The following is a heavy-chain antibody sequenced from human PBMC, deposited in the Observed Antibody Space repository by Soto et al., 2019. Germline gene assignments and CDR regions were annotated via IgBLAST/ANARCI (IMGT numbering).Heavy chain of an antibody. CDR3: TTGKRSYGHIVY. CDR2: IKSKTDGGTT. D-gene: IGHD5-18*01. V-gene: IGHV3-15*07. CDR1: GFTFSNAW. Sequence: EVQLVESGGGLVKPGGSLRLSCAASGFTFSNAWMNWVRQAPGKGLEWVGRIKSKTDGGTTDYAAPVKGRFTISRDDSKDTLYLQMNSLKTEDTDVYYWTTGKRSYGHIVYWVQGTLVTVSS. J-gene: IGHJ4*02.